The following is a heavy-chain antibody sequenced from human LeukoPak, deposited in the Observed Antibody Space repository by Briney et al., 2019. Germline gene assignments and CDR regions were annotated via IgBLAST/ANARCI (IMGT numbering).Heavy chain of an antibody. CDR2: INPSGGST. D-gene: IGHD6-19*01. Sequence: ASVKVSCKASGYTFTSYYMHWVRQAPGQGLEWMGVINPSGGSTSYAQKFQGRVTITRNTSISTAYMEVSSLRYEDTAVYYCARRAVDNSYYYYMDVWGKGTTVTVSS. V-gene: IGHV1-46*01. J-gene: IGHJ6*03. CDR1: GYTFTSYY. CDR3: ARRAVDNSYYYYMDV.